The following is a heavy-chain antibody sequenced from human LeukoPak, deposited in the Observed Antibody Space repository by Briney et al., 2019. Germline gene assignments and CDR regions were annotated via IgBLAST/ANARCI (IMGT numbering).Heavy chain of an antibody. J-gene: IGHJ4*02. CDR2: ISGSGGST. Sequence: PGRSLRLSCAASGFTFSSYAMSWVRQAPGKGLEWVSAISGSGGSTYYADSVKGRFTISRDNSKNTLYLQMNSLRAEDTAVYYCAKVAHYYDILTGYYKTPYFDYWGQGTLVTVSS. CDR1: GFTFSSYA. V-gene: IGHV3-23*01. CDR3: AKVAHYYDILTGYYKTPYFDY. D-gene: IGHD3-9*01.